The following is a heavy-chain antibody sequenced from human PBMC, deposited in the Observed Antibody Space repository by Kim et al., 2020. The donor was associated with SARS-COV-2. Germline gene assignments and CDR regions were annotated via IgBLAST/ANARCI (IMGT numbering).Heavy chain of an antibody. CDR1: VYTFTSYA. CDR3: ARRGDYYDSSGYYYDAFDI. V-gene: IGHV7-4-1*02. Sequence: ASVKVSCKASVYTFTSYAMNWVGQAPGQGLEWMGWINTNTGNPTYAQGFTGRFVFSLDTSVSTAYLQISSLKAEDTAVYYCARRGDYYDSSGYYYDAFDIWGQGPMVTLSS. D-gene: IGHD3-22*01. J-gene: IGHJ3*02. CDR2: INTNTGNP.